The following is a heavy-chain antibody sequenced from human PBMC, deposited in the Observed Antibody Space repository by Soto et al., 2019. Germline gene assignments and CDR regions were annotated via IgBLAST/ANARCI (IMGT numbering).Heavy chain of an antibody. V-gene: IGHV4-59*01. CDR1: GGSINDFY. Sequence: SETLSLTCTVSGGSINDFYWSWIRQPPGKGLEWIGYIYYSGSTNYNPSLKSRVTISVDPSKTQFSLNLRSVNTADTAVYYCASVGGVASRTFDSWGQGTLVTVSS. CDR2: IYYSGST. CDR3: ASVGGVASRTFDS. D-gene: IGHD6-6*01. J-gene: IGHJ4*02.